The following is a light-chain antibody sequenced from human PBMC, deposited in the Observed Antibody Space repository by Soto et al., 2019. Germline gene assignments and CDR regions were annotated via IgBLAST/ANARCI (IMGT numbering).Light chain of an antibody. CDR3: QQYNNWPRT. CDR2: GAS. J-gene: IGKJ1*01. V-gene: IGKV3-15*01. CDR1: QSVSSN. Sequence: IVMTHSPATLSVSPGERATLSCAASQSVSSNLAWYQQKTGQAPRLLIYGASTRATGIPARFSGSGSGTEFNLTISSLQSEDFAVYYCQQYNNWPRTFGQGTKVDIK.